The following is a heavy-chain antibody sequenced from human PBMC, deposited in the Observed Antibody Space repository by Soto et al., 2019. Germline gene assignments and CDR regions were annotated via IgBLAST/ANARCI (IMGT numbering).Heavy chain of an antibody. V-gene: IGHV3-66*01. J-gene: IGHJ4*02. CDR3: ARDFDGYYGSGSPAGD. D-gene: IGHD3-10*01. Sequence: GGSLRLSCAASGFTVSSNYISWVRQAPGKGLEWVSVIYSGGSTYYADSVKGRFTISRDNSKNTLYLQMNSLRAEDTAVYYCARDFDGYYGSGSPAGDWGQGTLVTVTS. CDR2: IYSGGST. CDR1: GFTVSSNY.